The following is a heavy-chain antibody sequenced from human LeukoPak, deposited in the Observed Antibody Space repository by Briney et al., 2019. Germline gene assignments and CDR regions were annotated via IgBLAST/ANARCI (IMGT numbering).Heavy chain of an antibody. Sequence: GASVKVSCKASGYTFTGYYVHWVRQAPGQGLEWMGWINPNSGGTSYAQNFQGRVTMTRDTSTSTVYMELSSLRSEDTAVYYCARDLDYGEKSEDYWGQGTLVTVSS. V-gene: IGHV1-2*02. J-gene: IGHJ4*02. CDR2: INPNSGGT. CDR3: ARDLDYGEKSEDY. CDR1: GYTFTGYY. D-gene: IGHD4/OR15-4a*01.